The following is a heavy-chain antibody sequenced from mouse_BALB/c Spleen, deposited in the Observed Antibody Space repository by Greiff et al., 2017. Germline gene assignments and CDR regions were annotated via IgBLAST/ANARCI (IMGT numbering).Heavy chain of an antibody. Sequence: EVQVVESGGCLVQPGGSRKLSCAASGFTFSSFGMHWVRQAPEKGLEWVAYISSGSSTIYYADTVKGRFTISRDNPKNTLFLQMTSLRSEDTAMYYCARLNRYDYAMDYWGQGTSVTVSS. CDR2: ISSGSSTI. CDR3: ARLNRYDYAMDY. V-gene: IGHV5-17*02. J-gene: IGHJ4*01. D-gene: IGHD2-14*01. CDR1: GFTFSSFG.